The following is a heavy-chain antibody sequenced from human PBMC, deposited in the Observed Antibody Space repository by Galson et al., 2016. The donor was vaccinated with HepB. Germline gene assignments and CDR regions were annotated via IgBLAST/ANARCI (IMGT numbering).Heavy chain of an antibody. D-gene: IGHD5-18*01. Sequence: TLSLTCAVSGGSVSSGGYSWSWIRQPPGKGLEWIGYIYHGGSTYYKPSLKNRVTMSVDKSKNQFSLKLSSVAAADTAVYFCARRAYSHVFDYWGQGTLVTVSS. J-gene: IGHJ4*02. CDR2: IYHGGST. V-gene: IGHV4-30-2*01. CDR1: GGSVSSGGYS. CDR3: ARRAYSHVFDY.